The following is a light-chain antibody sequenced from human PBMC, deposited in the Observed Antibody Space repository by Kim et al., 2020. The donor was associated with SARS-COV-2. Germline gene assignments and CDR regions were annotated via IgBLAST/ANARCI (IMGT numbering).Light chain of an antibody. V-gene: IGKV1-5*01. CDR2: AGS. CDR3: QQLHTFSYT. J-gene: IGKJ2*01. CDR1: QSINRW. Sequence: GARATITCRASQSINRWLAWYQQKPGKAPNLLIYAGSSLESWVTSRFSGSGSGTEFTLTISSLQPDDFATYYCQQLHTFSYTFGQGTKL.